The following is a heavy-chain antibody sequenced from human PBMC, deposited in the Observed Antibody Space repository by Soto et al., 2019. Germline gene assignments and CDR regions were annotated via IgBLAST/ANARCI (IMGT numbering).Heavy chain of an antibody. D-gene: IGHD4-17*01. CDR3: ARDYPTVTTIFGGGDYYYYGMDV. Sequence: QVQLVQSGAEVKKPGASVKVSCKASGYTFTSYGISWVRQAPGQGLEWMGWISAYNGNTNYAQKLQGRVTMTTDTSTSTASMELRSRRSDDTAVYYCARDYPTVTTIFGGGDYYYYGMDVWGQGTTVTVSS. J-gene: IGHJ6*02. CDR1: GYTFTSYG. V-gene: IGHV1-18*01. CDR2: ISAYNGNT.